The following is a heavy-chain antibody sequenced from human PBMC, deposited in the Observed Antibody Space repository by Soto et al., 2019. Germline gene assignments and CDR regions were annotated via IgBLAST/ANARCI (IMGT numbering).Heavy chain of an antibody. CDR1: GYTFSSYA. Sequence: ASVKVSCKASGYTFSSYAISWVRQAPGQGLEWMGGIIPIFGTANYAQKIQGRVTITADESTSTAYMELSSLRSEDTAVYYCARVVFTMVRGVIILFPLYGMDVWGQGTTVTVSS. J-gene: IGHJ6*02. CDR3: ARVVFTMVRGVIILFPLYGMDV. CDR2: IIPIFGTA. D-gene: IGHD3-10*01. V-gene: IGHV1-69*13.